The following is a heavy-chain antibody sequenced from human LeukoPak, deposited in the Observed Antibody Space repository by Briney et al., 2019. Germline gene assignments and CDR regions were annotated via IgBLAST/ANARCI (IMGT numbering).Heavy chain of an antibody. J-gene: IGHJ4*02. CDR1: GFTYRHYG. D-gene: IGHD3-10*01. Sequence: QPGRSLRLFCAASGFTYRHYGMHWISQAPGEGLEWVEVIWYDGTDKYYANSVKGRFNISRDNSKNTLFLQIDSLRAEGTSVYYFAKDNRRFATVIRGVFDDWGQGTRVSVSS. CDR2: IWYDGTDK. V-gene: IGHV3-33*06. CDR3: AKDNRRFATVIRGVFDD.